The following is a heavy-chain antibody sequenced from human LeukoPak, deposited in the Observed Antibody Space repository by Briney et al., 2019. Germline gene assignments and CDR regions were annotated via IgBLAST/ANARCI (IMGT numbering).Heavy chain of an antibody. J-gene: IGHJ6*03. V-gene: IGHV3-20*04. Sequence: GGALRVSCAAAGFTSVDYGMSWVRQAPGKGLEWVSGINWNGGSTGYADSVKGRFTISRDNAKNSLYLQMNSLRAEDTALYYCARDYGTDYYYYMDVWGKGTTVTVSS. CDR2: INWNGGST. CDR1: GFTSVDYG. CDR3: ARDYGTDYYYYMDV. D-gene: IGHD1-26*01.